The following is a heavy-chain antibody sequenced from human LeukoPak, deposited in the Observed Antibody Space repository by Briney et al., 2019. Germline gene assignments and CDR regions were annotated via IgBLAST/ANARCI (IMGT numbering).Heavy chain of an antibody. CDR3: AREREGPYGYLDY. D-gene: IGHD4-17*01. V-gene: IGHV4-61*02. CDR1: GGSISNGSYY. Sequence: PSQTLSLTCTVSGGSISNGSYYWSWIRQPAGKGLEWIGRIYTSGSTNYNPSLKSRVTISVDTSKNQFSLKLSSVTAADTAVYYCAREREGPYGYLDYWGQGTLVTVSS. J-gene: IGHJ4*02. CDR2: IYTSGST.